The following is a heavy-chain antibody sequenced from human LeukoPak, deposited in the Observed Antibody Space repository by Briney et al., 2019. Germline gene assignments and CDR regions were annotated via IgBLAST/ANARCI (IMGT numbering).Heavy chain of an antibody. V-gene: IGHV3-23*01. CDR3: AKDVGPIYGDAPLFDY. J-gene: IGHJ4*02. CDR1: GITFNSYA. Sequence: GGSLRLSCAVSGITFNSYAMSWVRQAPGKGLEWVSAISGSGDSTYYADSVKGRFTISRDNSKNTLYLQMNSLRAEDTAVYYCAKDVGPIYGDAPLFDYWGQGTLVTVSS. CDR2: ISGSGDST. D-gene: IGHD4-17*01.